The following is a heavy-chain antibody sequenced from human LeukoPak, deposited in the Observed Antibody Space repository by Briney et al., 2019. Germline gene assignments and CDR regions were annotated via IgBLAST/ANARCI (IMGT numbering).Heavy chain of an antibody. V-gene: IGHV1-2*02. D-gene: IGHD6-13*01. Sequence: GASVKVSCKASGYSFADYYMHWVRQAPGQGLEWMGWIKPNSGDTRSAQKFQGRVIMTGDTSTGTAYMELSSLRSEDTAVYYCATHPSHSIATAGMDYYYYMDVWGKGTTVTVSS. CDR3: ATHPSHSIATAGMDYYYYMDV. CDR2: IKPNSGDT. J-gene: IGHJ6*03. CDR1: GYSFADYY.